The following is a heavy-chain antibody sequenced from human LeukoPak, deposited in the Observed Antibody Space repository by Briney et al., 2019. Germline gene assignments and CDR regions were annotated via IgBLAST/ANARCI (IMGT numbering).Heavy chain of an antibody. V-gene: IGHV1-69*05. CDR2: IIPIFGTA. J-gene: IGHJ3*02. CDR1: GGTFSSYA. CDR3: ASTMWIQLWPIHDAFDI. Sequence: GASVKVSCKASGGTFSSYAISWVRQAPGQGLEWMGRIIPIFGTANYAQKFQGRDTITTDESTSTAYMELSSLRSEDTAVYYCASTMWIQLWPIHDAFDIWGQGTMVTVSS. D-gene: IGHD5-18*01.